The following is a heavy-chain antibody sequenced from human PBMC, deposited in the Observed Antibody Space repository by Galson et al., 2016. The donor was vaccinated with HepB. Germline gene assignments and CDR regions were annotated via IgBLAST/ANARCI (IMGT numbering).Heavy chain of an antibody. J-gene: IGHJ3*02. Sequence: SLRLSCAASGFSVSSNDMSWVRQTPGKGLEWVSGIGWNGGSLGSADSVKGRFIISRDNAENSLYLQMNSLRAEDTAFYYCAKDRWYSGSYYGAFDIWGQGTMVTVSS. CDR1: GFSVSSND. V-gene: IGHV3-9*01. CDR2: IGWNGGSL. D-gene: IGHD1-26*01. CDR3: AKDRWYSGSYYGAFDI.